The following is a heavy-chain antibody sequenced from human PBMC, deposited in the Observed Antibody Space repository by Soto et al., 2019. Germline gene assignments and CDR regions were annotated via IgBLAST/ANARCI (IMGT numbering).Heavy chain of an antibody. CDR3: ARTEMATAYFDY. J-gene: IGHJ4*02. CDR1: GGSISSGDYY. CDR2: IYYSGST. D-gene: IGHD5-18*01. V-gene: IGHV4-30-4*01. Sequence: QVQLQESGPGLVKPSQTLSLTCTVSGGSISSGDYYWSWIRQPPGKGLEWIGYIYYSGSTYYNPSLKSRVTISGDTPKNQFSLKLSSVTAADTAVYYCARTEMATAYFDYWGQGTLVTVSS.